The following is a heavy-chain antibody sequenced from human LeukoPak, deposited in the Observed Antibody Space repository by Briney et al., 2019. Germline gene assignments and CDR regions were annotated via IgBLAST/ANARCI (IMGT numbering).Heavy chain of an antibody. CDR2: INHSGST. CDR3: ARGRPNCSGGSCYSTHQGLYRLINWFDP. V-gene: IGHV4-34*01. D-gene: IGHD2-15*01. CDR1: GGSFSGYY. J-gene: IGHJ5*02. Sequence: PSETLSLTCAVYGGSFSGYYWSWIRQPPGKGLEWIGEINHSGSTNYNPSLKSRVTISVDTSKNQFSLKLSSVTAADTAVYYCARGRPNCSGGSCYSTHQGLYRLINWFDPWGQGTLVTVSS.